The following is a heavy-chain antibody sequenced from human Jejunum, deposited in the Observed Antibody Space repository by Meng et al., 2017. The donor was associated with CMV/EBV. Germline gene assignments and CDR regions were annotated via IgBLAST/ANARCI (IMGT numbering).Heavy chain of an antibody. V-gene: IGHV3-66*02. CDR3: TRDPNQLVLEYFQH. CDR2: GYSAGMT. CDR1: GVSVNSNF. Sequence: SGVSVNSNFMTWVRQAPGKGLEWVAVGYSAGMTYYADSVKGRFTISRDNSKNTMFLQMNGLRLEDTAMYYCTRDPNQLVLEYFQHWGQGTPVTVSS. D-gene: IGHD1-14*01. J-gene: IGHJ1*01.